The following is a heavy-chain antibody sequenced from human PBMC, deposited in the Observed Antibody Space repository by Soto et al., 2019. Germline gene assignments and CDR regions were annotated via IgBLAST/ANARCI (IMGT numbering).Heavy chain of an antibody. CDR1: GGSISSSSYY. CDR3: ARHIRSYYGDFQGGWFDP. CDR2: IYYSGST. Sequence: PSETLSLTCTVSGGSISSSSYYWGWIRQPPGKGLEWIGSIYYSGSTYYNPSLKSRVTISVDTSKNQFSLKLSSVTAADTAVYYCARHIRSYYGDFQGGWFDPWGQGTLVTVSS. J-gene: IGHJ5*02. D-gene: IGHD4-17*01. V-gene: IGHV4-39*01.